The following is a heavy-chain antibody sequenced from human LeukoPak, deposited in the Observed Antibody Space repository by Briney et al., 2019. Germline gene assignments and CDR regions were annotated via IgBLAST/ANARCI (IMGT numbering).Heavy chain of an antibody. D-gene: IGHD6-13*01. Sequence: SDNLSLTCTVSGDSVSSGSSYWSWLRQPPGKGLECIGHIYHTGSTNYNPSLKSRVTISVDTSKNQFSLKLSSVTAADTGMYYCARGGTGITADLDYWGQGTLVTVSS. J-gene: IGHJ4*02. V-gene: IGHV4-61*01. CDR2: IYHTGST. CDR1: GDSVSSGSSY. CDR3: ARGGTGITADLDY.